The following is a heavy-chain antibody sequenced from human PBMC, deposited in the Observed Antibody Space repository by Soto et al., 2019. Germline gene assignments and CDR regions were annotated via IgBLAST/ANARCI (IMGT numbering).Heavy chain of an antibody. V-gene: IGHV4-59*01. CDR2: IYYSGST. CDR3: ARPQVLDDAFDI. J-gene: IGHJ3*02. CDR1: GGSISSYY. Sequence: SETLSLTCTVSGGSISSYYWSWIRQPPGKGLEWIGYIYYSGSTNYNPSLKSRVTISVGTSKNQFSLKLSSVTAADTAVYYCARPQVLDDAFDIWGQGTMVTVSS. D-gene: IGHD2-8*01.